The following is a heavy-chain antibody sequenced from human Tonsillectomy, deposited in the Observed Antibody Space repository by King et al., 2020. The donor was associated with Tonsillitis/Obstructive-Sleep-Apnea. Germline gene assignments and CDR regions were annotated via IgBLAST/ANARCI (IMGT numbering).Heavy chain of an antibody. CDR3: ARARWGEDAAFDL. D-gene: IGHD3-16*01. J-gene: IGHJ3*01. CDR1: GFTFSNYE. CDR2: ISSSGGTI. Sequence: VQLVESGGGLVQPGGSLRLSCAASGFTFSNYEMNWVRQAPGKGLEWVSYISSSGGTIYYADSVKGRFTISRDNAKSSLYLQLNSLRAEDTAVYYCARARWGEDAAFDLWGQGTMVTVSS. V-gene: IGHV3-48*03.